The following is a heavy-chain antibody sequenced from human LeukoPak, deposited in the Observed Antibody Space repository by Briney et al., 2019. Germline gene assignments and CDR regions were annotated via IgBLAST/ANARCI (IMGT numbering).Heavy chain of an antibody. CDR3: ARGGRLFLPY. J-gene: IGHJ4*02. D-gene: IGHD3-22*01. V-gene: IGHV4-34*01. CDR2: INHSGST. Sequence: SETLSLTCAVYGGSFSGYYWNWIRQSPGKGLEWIGEINHSGSTNYNPSLKSRVTISVDTSKNQFSLKLSSVTAADTAVYYCARGGRLFLPYWGQGTLVTVSS. CDR1: GGSFSGYY.